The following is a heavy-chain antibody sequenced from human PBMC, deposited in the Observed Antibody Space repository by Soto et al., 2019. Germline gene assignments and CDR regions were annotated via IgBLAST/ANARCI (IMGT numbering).Heavy chain of an antibody. D-gene: IGHD4-17*01. V-gene: IGHV4-59*01. J-gene: IGHJ4*02. CDR3: ARGDYGDIDY. CDR2: VHYSGRT. Sequence: SETLSLTCTVSGDSISSYYWNWIRQPPGKGLEWIAYVHYSGRTNYNPSLKSRITISLDTSKNQFSLKLSAVTAADTAVYYCARGDYGDIDYWGQGTLVTVSS. CDR1: GDSISSYY.